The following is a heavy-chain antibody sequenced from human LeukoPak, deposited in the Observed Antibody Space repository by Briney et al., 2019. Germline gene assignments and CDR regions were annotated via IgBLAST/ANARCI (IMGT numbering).Heavy chain of an antibody. CDR3: AKDPAASGSYYPLVDY. J-gene: IGHJ4*02. Sequence: PGGSLRLSCAASGFTFSSYAMSWVRQAPGKGLEWVSAISGSGGSTYYADSVKGRFTISRDNSKNTLYLQMNSLRAEDTAVYYCAKDPAASGSYYPLVDYWGQGTLVTVSS. CDR1: GFTFSSYA. CDR2: ISGSGGST. D-gene: IGHD1-26*01. V-gene: IGHV3-23*01.